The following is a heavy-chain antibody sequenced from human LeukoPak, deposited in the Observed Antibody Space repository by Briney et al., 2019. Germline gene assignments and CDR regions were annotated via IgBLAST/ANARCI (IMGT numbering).Heavy chain of an antibody. Sequence: KASETLSLTCTVSGDSIRNYYWSWIRQTPGKGLEWIGHIYDSGSTNYNPSLKSRVTISVDTSKNQFSLKVSSVTAADTAVYYCARLARGRWFDPWGQGTLVTVSS. J-gene: IGHJ5*02. V-gene: IGHV4-59*08. CDR3: ARLARGRWFDP. D-gene: IGHD6-6*01. CDR2: IYDSGST. CDR1: GDSIRNYY.